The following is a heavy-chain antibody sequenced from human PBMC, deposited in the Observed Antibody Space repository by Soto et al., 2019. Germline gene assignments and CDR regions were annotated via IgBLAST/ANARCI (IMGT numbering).Heavy chain of an antibody. CDR3: ARAGRSSSWLRKNSNDAFDI. CDR1: GYPFTSYD. D-gene: IGHD6-13*01. V-gene: IGHV1-8*01. Sequence: ASVKVFCKASGYPFTSYDINWVRQATGQGLEWMGWMNPNSGNTGYAQKFQVRVTMTRNTSISTAYMELSSLRSEDTAVYYCARAGRSSSWLRKNSNDAFDIWGQGTMFTVSS. CDR2: MNPNSGNT. J-gene: IGHJ3*02.